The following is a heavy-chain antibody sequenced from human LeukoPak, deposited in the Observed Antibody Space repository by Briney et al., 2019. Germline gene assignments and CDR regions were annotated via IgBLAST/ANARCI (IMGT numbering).Heavy chain of an antibody. J-gene: IGHJ3*02. CDR2: INHSGST. D-gene: IGHD1-26*01. CDR3: GRGRPVPGGAFDI. CDR1: GGSFSGYY. Sequence: SETLSLTCAVYGGSFSGYYWSWIRQPPGKGLEWIGEINHSGSTNYNPSLKSRVTITVDTSKNQFSQKLSFVTAAHTAVYYCGRGRPVPGGAFDIWGQGTMVTVSS. V-gene: IGHV4-34*01.